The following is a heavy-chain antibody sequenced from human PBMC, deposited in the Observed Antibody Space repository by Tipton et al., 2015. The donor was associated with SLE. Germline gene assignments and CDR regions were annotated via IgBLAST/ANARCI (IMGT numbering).Heavy chain of an antibody. CDR1: GGSFSGYY. D-gene: IGHD4-17*01. J-gene: IGHJ3*02. CDR2: INHSGST. Sequence: TLSLTCAVYGGSFSGYYWSWIRQPPGKGLEWIGEINHSGSTNYNPSLKSRVTISVDTSKNHFSLKLSSATAADTAVYYCSRGDYGDYRDAFDIWGQGTLVTVSS. V-gene: IGHV4-34*01. CDR3: SRGDYGDYRDAFDI.